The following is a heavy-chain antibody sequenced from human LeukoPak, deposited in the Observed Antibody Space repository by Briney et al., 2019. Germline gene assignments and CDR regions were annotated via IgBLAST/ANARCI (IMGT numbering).Heavy chain of an antibody. Sequence: SETLPLTCTVSGGSISSYYWSWIRQPPGKGLEWIGYIYYSGSTNYNPSLKSRVTISVDTSKNQFSLKLSSVTAADTAVYYCARTSSGYYAGYFDLWGRGTLVTVSS. CDR3: ARTSSGYYAGYFDL. J-gene: IGHJ2*01. V-gene: IGHV4-59*01. D-gene: IGHD3-22*01. CDR1: GGSISSYY. CDR2: IYYSGST.